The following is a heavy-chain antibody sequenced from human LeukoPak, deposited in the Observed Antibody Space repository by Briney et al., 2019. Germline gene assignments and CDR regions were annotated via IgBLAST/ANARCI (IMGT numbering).Heavy chain of an antibody. CDR2: IYPGDSDT. V-gene: IGHV5-51*01. CDR3: ATRGAARPNTFDY. Sequence: TGESLKISCKGSGYSFTSYWIGWVRQMPGNGLEWMGIIYPGDSDTRYSPSFQGQVTISADKSISTAYLQWSSLKASDTAMYYCATRGAARPNTFDYWGQGTLVTVSS. CDR1: GYSFTSYW. J-gene: IGHJ4*02. D-gene: IGHD6-6*01.